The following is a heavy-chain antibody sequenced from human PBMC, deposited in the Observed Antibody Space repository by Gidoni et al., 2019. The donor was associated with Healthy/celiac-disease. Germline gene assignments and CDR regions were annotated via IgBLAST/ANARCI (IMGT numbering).Heavy chain of an antibody. J-gene: IGHJ6*02. CDR2: INSDGSST. CDR1: GFTFSSYW. V-gene: IGHV3-74*01. CDR3: ARVATIKYWGMDV. D-gene: IGHD5-12*01. Sequence: EVQLVESGGGVVQPGGSLRLSCAASGFTFSSYWMHWVRQAPGKGLVWVSRINSDGSSTSYADSVKGRFTISRDNAKNTLYLQMNSLRAEDTAVYYCARVATIKYWGMDVWGQGTTVTVSS.